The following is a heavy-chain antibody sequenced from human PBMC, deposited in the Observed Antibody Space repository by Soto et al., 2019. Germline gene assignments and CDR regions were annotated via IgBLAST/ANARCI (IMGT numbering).Heavy chain of an antibody. CDR3: ARDAPPEDY. Sequence: QVQLVQSGAEAKKPGASVKVSCKASGYTFTSYAISWVRQAPGQGLEWMGWISAYNGNSNYAQKLQGRVTMTTDTPTSTAYMELRSLRSDHTAVYSCARDAPPEDYWGQGTLVTVSS. CDR1: GYTFTSYA. J-gene: IGHJ4*02. CDR2: ISAYNGNS. V-gene: IGHV1-18*01.